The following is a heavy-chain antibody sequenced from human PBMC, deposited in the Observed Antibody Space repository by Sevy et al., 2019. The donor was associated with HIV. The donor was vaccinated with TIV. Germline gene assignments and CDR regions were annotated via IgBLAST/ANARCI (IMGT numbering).Heavy chain of an antibody. CDR3: ARVYSGYYNS. Sequence: GGSLRLSCAASGFTFSSYTINWVRQAPGKGLEWVSSISSNSNYIYYADSVKGRFTISRDNAKNSLYLQMNSLRAEDTAVYYCARVYSGYYNSWGQGTLVTVSS. J-gene: IGHJ4*02. V-gene: IGHV3-21*01. D-gene: IGHD1-26*01. CDR1: GFTFSSYT. CDR2: ISSNSNYI.